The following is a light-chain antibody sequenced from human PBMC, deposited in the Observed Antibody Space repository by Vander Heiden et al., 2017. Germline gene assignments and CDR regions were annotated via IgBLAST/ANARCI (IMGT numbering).Light chain of an antibody. V-gene: IGKV3-11*01. CDR1: QSVSSY. CDR2: DAS. CDR3: QHRSNWPLT. J-gene: IGKJ4*01. Sequence: EIVLTQSPATLSLSPGERATLSCRASQSVSSYLAGYHQKPGQAPRLLIYDASNRATGIPARFSGSGSDTDFTLTISSLEPEDFAVYYCQHRSNWPLTFGGGTKVEIK.